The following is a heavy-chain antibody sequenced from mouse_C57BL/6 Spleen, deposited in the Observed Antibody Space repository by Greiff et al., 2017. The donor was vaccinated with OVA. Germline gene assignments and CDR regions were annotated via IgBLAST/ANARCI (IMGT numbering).Heavy chain of an antibody. CDR3: ARPPAYNNYVGYYFDY. V-gene: IGHV5-17*01. D-gene: IGHD2-5*01. J-gene: IGHJ2*01. CDR1: GFTFSDYG. Sequence: EVKLVESGGGLVKPGGSLKLSCAASGFTFSDYGMHWVRQAPEKGLEWVAYISSGSSTIYYADTVKGRFTISRDNAKSTLFLQMTSLRSEDTAMYYCARPPAYNNYVGYYFDYWGQGTTLTVSS. CDR2: ISSGSSTI.